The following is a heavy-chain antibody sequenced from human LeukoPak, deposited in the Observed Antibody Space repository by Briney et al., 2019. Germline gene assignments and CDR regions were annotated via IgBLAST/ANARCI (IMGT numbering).Heavy chain of an antibody. CDR1: GFTFSSYW. Sequence: GGSLRLSCAASGFTFSSYWMSWVRQAPGKGLEWVANIKEDGGEIHFVDSMKGRFAISRDNAKNSLYLQMNSLRGDDTAVYYCARSGYSHSWDYWGQGTLVIVSS. CDR2: IKEDGGEI. J-gene: IGHJ4*02. D-gene: IGHD1-26*01. V-gene: IGHV3-7*03. CDR3: ARSGYSHSWDY.